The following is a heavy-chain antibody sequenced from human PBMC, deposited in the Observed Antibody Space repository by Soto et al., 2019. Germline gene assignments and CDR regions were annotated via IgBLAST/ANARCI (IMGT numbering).Heavy chain of an antibody. D-gene: IGHD5-18*01. J-gene: IGHJ4*02. V-gene: IGHV1-3*01. CDR2: INAGNGNT. CDR1: GYTFTSYA. Sequence: EASVKVSCKASGYTFTSYAMHWVRQAPGQRLEWMGWINAGNGNTKYSQKFQGRVTITRDTSASTAYMELSSLRSEDTAVYYCAMSEYSYGSYDYWGQGTLVTVSS. CDR3: AMSEYSYGSYDY.